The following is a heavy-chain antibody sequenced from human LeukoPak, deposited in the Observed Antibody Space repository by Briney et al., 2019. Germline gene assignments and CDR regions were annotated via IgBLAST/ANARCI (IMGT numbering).Heavy chain of an antibody. CDR1: GFTFSNYA. Sequence: QPGRSLTLSCAASGFTFSNYAMNWVRQAPEKGLEWVSLISGSTGSTYYADSVKGRFSISRDNSKNTVYLQMNSLRVEDMDVYYCAKGPVCAIVGATTLDYWGQGTLVTVSS. D-gene: IGHD1-26*01. CDR3: AKGPVCAIVGATTLDY. V-gene: IGHV3-23*01. CDR2: ISGSTGST. J-gene: IGHJ4*02.